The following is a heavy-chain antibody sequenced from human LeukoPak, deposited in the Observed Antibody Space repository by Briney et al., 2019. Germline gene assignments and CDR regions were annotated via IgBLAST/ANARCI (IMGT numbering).Heavy chain of an antibody. CDR2: ISDDGSKN. J-gene: IGHJ4*02. D-gene: IGHD5-24*01. Sequence: GALRLSCAASGFTFGSYAVHWVRQAPGKGLEWVALISDDGSKNYYADSVKGRFTISRDNSKNTLYPQMNSLRAEDTAVYYCAREGKRDDYNFFDYWGQGTLVTVSS. CDR1: GFTFGSYA. V-gene: IGHV3-30-3*01. CDR3: AREGKRDDYNFFDY.